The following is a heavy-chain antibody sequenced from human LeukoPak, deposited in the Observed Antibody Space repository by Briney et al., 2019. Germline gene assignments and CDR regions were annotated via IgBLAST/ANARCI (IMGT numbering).Heavy chain of an antibody. D-gene: IGHD3-22*01. CDR1: GFTFSSYS. J-gene: IGHJ3*02. CDR3: ARPLYYYDSSGYFAFDI. V-gene: IGHV3-21*01. Sequence: GGSLRLSCAASGFTFSSYSMNWVRQAPGKGLEWVSSISSSSSYIYYADSVKGRFTISRDNAKNSLYLQMNSLRAEDTAVYYCARPLYYYDSSGYFAFDIWGQGTMVTASS. CDR2: ISSSSSYI.